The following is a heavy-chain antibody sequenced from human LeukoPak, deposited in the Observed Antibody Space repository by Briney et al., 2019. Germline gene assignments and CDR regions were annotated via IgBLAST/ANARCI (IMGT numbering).Heavy chain of an antibody. CDR1: GYTSTSYG. CDR3: GRGGYRYGYDP. CDR2: ISAYNGNT. J-gene: IGHJ5*02. D-gene: IGHD5-12*01. Sequence: ASVKVSCKASGYTSTSYGISWVRQAPGQGLEWMGWISAYNGNTNYAQKLQGRVTMTTDTSTSTVYMELRSLRSDDTAVYYCGRGGYRYGYDPWGQGTLVTVSS. V-gene: IGHV1-18*01.